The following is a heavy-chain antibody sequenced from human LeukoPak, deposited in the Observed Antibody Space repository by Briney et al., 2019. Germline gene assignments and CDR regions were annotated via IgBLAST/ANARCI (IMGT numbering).Heavy chain of an antibody. D-gene: IGHD1-26*01. V-gene: IGHV1-18*01. CDR2: ISAYNGRT. CDR3: ARGGTYYPCIDY. Sequence: ASVTVSCKASGYTFTSSYINWVRQAPGQRLEWMGWISAYNGRTNYAQKFQGRVTMTTDSSTSTAYMDLTSLRSDDTAVYYCARGGTYYPCIDYWGQGTLLTVSS. CDR1: GYTFTSSY. J-gene: IGHJ4*02.